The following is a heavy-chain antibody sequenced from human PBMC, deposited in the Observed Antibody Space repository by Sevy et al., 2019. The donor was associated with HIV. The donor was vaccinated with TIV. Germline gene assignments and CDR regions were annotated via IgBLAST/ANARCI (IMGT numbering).Heavy chain of an antibody. Sequence: SETLSLTCSVSGGSISSYFWTWVRQSPGKGLEWIGNIYFTGNTDYSPALKSRVILSLDTSKSQICLTLKSVTAADTAIYFCARDSTTRPRVFDYWGQGTLVTVSS. CDR3: ARDSTTRPRVFDY. CDR1: GGSISSYF. V-gene: IGHV4-59*01. CDR2: IYFTGNT. J-gene: IGHJ4*02. D-gene: IGHD1-1*01.